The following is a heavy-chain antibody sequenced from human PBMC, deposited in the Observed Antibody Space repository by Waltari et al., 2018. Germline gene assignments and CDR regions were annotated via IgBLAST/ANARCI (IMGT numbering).Heavy chain of an antibody. J-gene: IGHJ4*02. CDR2: INQDGSEK. Sequence: DVQLVESGGDLVQHGESLRLSCAASGFTFSGSWMSWVRRAPGKGLEWVANINQDGSEKYYVDSVMGRFSISRDNAKNSLFLQMNSLRAEDTAVYYCAKGKRAPDYWGQGTLVTVSS. CDR1: GFTFSGSW. CDR3: AKGKRAPDY. V-gene: IGHV3-7*01.